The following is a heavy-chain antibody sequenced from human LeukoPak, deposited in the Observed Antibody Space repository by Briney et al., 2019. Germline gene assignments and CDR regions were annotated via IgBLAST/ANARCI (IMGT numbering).Heavy chain of an antibody. Sequence: GGSLRLSCAASGFTFSSYAMSWVRQAPGKGLEWVSAISGSGGSTYYADSVKGRFTISRNNSKNTLYLQMNSLRAEDTAVYYCGGSGGSCYSVPWGQGTLVTVSS. CDR3: GGSGGSCYSVP. D-gene: IGHD2-15*01. CDR2: ISGSGGST. V-gene: IGHV3-23*01. CDR1: GFTFSSYA. J-gene: IGHJ5*02.